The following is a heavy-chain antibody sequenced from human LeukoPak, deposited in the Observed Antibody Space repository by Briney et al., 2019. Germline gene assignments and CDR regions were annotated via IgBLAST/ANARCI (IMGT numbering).Heavy chain of an antibody. CDR3: ARHRLPEEGYCSAGSCYPRYEFDN. CDR2: VYVSGST. J-gene: IGHJ4*02. D-gene: IGHD2-15*01. CDR1: HDSISNYY. V-gene: IGHV4-59*01. Sequence: KPSETLSLTCTVSHDSISNYYWSWIRQSPGEGLEWIGYVYVSGSTNYNPSLESRVAMSLDTSKNQFTLKLRSMTAADTAVYFCARHRLPEEGYCSAGSCYPRYEFDNWGQGTLVTVSS.